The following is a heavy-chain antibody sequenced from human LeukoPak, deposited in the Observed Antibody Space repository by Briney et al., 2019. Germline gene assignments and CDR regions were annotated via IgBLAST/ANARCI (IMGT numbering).Heavy chain of an antibody. Sequence: GGSLRLSCAAFGFSFSNSGMHWVRQAPGKGLEWVAFIWSDGSKKYSADSVKGRFIISRDNSKHTLYLLMSSLRPEDTAVYYCARGEDGYNFVPNSFDYWGQGTLVTVSS. CDR3: ARGEDGYNFVPNSFDY. CDR1: GFSFSNSG. D-gene: IGHD5-24*01. V-gene: IGHV3-33*01. J-gene: IGHJ4*02. CDR2: IWSDGSKK.